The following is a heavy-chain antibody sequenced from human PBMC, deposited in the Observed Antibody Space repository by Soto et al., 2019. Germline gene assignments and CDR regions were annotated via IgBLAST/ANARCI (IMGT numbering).Heavy chain of an antibody. Sequence: HPGGSLRLSCEVSGFTVKTYWMSWVRQAPGKGLEWLANMNEDAKSKYYVDSVKGRFTVLGDSAANSLFLKMASLRAEDTAVYFCAAYNTSRHAAFDIWGRGTLVTVSS. CDR3: AAYNTSRHAAFDI. J-gene: IGHJ3*02. D-gene: IGHD1-20*01. CDR2: MNEDAKSK. CDR1: GFTVKTYW. V-gene: IGHV3-7*01.